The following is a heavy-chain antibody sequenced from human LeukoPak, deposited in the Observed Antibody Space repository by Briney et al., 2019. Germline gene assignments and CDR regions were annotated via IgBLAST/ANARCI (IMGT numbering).Heavy chain of an antibody. CDR2: ISTNGGST. Sequence: GGSLRLPCSASGFTFSTYAMHWVRQAPGKGLECVSAISTNGGSTYYADSVKGRFTISRDNSKNTLFLQMSSLRAEDTAVYYCVKKMTPGVAVAGHFDYWGQGTLVTVSS. J-gene: IGHJ4*02. D-gene: IGHD6-19*01. CDR1: GFTFSTYA. CDR3: VKKMTPGVAVAGHFDY. V-gene: IGHV3-64D*06.